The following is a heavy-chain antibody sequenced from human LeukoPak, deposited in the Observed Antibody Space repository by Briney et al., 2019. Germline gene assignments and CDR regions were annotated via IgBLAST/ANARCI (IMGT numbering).Heavy chain of an antibody. CDR1: GGSFSGYY. V-gene: IGHV4-34*01. Sequence: PSETLSLTCAVYGGSFSGYYWSWIRQPPGKGLEWIGEINHSGSTNYNPSLKSRVTISVDTSKNQFSLELSSVTAADTAVYYCATNGPISNFDYWGQGTLVTVSS. J-gene: IGHJ4*02. D-gene: IGHD3-3*02. CDR3: ATNGPISNFDY. CDR2: INHSGST.